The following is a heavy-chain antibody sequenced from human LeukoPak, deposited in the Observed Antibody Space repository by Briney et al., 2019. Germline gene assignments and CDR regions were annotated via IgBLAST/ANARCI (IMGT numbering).Heavy chain of an antibody. CDR3: ATFVWSLHSSSWLAPFDP. CDR2: FDPEDGET. J-gene: IGHJ5*02. D-gene: IGHD6-13*01. V-gene: IGHV1-24*01. CDR1: GYTFTDHY. Sequence: ASVKVSCKASGYTFTDHYIHWVRQAPGQGLEWMGGFDPEDGETIYAQKFQGRVTMTEDTSTDTAYMELSSLRSEDTAVYYCATFVWSLHSSSWLAPFDPWGQGTLVTVSS.